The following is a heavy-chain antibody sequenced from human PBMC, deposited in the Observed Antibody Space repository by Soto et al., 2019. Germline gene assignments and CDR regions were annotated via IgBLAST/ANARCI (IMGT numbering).Heavy chain of an antibody. Sequence: GGSLRLSCAASGFTFSNAWMNWVRQAPGKGLEWVGRIKSKTDGGTTDYAAPVKGRFTISRDDSKNTLYLQMNSLKTEDTAVYYCTTDMISYDILTGYSHFDYWGQGTLVTVSS. V-gene: IGHV3-15*07. D-gene: IGHD3-9*01. CDR3: TTDMISYDILTGYSHFDY. J-gene: IGHJ4*02. CDR1: GFTFSNAW. CDR2: IKSKTDGGTT.